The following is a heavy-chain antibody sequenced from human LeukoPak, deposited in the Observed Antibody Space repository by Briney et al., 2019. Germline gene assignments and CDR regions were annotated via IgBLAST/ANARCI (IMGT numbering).Heavy chain of an antibody. D-gene: IGHD1-1*01. CDR1: GFTFSSYG. CDR3: AESWSGTTLRWFDP. CDR2: IRYDGSNK. Sequence: GGSLRLSCAASGFTFSSYGMHWVRQAPGKGLEWVAFIRYDGSNKYYADSVKGRFTISRDNSKNTLYLQMNSLRAEDTAVYYCAESWSGTTLRWFDPWGQGTLVTVSS. V-gene: IGHV3-30*02. J-gene: IGHJ5*02.